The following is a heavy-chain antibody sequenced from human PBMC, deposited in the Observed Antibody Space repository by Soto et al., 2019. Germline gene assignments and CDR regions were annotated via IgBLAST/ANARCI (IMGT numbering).Heavy chain of an antibody. J-gene: IGHJ4*02. CDR2: IVPIFGTA. CDR1: GGTFSSYA. Sequence: SVKVSCKASGGTFSSYAISWVRQAPGQGLEWMGGIVPIFGTANYAQKFQGRVTITADESTSTAYMELSSLRSEDTAVYYCARGDGYNYGWDYWGQGTLVTVSS. V-gene: IGHV1-69*13. D-gene: IGHD5-12*01. CDR3: ARGDGYNYGWDY.